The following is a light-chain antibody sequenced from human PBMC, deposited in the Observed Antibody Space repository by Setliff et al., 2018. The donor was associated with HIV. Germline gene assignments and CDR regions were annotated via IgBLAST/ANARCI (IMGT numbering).Light chain of an antibody. CDR1: SSDIGSYNY. CDR3: SSYAGTIVI. V-gene: IGLV2-8*01. Sequence: QSALTQPPSASGFPGRSVTISFNGTSSDIGSYNYVSWYKQHPGKAPKLITYEVNKRPSVVPDRFSASKSGNTTSLTVSGLQADDEGDYYFSSYAGTIVIFGGGTKVTVL. CDR2: EVN. J-gene: IGLJ2*01.